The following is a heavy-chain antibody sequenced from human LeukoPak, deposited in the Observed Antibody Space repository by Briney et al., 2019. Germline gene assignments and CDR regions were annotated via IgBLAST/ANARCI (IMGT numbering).Heavy chain of an antibody. V-gene: IGHV3-21*06. CDR1: DLPDSPYT. Sequence: GGSLRLSCAASDLPDSPYTMSWVRQVPGKGLVWVSSISGSGFFKHYADSVKGRFTISRDSDKNLLFLQMDSLRADDSAVYYCARRVATHYNWGQGTLVTVSS. J-gene: IGHJ4*02. CDR3: ARRVATHYN. D-gene: IGHD5-12*01. CDR2: ISGSGFFK.